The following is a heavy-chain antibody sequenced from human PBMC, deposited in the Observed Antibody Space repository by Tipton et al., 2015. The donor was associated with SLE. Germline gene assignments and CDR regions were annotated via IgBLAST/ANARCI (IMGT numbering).Heavy chain of an antibody. J-gene: IGHJ3*02. D-gene: IGHD3-22*01. V-gene: IGHV4-59*11. CDR2: IYYSGST. CDR1: GGSISSHY. Sequence: TLSLTCTVSGGSISSHYWSWIRQPPGKGLEWIGYIYYSGSTNYNPSLKSRVTISVDTSKNQFSLKLSSVTAADTAVYYCARDRDYYDSSGYPPIDAFDIWGQGTMVTVSS. CDR3: ARDRDYYDSSGYPPIDAFDI.